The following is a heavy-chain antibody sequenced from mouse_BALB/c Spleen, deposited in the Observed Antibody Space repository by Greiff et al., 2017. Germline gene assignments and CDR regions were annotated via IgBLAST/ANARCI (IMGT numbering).Heavy chain of an antibody. V-gene: IGHV3-6*02. D-gene: IGHD2-1*01. Sequence: ESGPGLVKPSQSLSLTCSVTGYSITSGYYWNWIRQFPGNKLEWMGYISYDGSNNYNPSLKNRISITRDTSKNQFFLKLNSVTTEDTATYYCARDPGYGNTYAMDYWGQGTSVTVSA. CDR2: ISYDGSN. CDR3: ARDPGYGNTYAMDY. CDR1: GYSITSGYY. J-gene: IGHJ4*01.